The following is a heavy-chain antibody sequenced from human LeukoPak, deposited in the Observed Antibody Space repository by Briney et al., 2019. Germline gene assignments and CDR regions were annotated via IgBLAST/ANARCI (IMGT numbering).Heavy chain of an antibody. CDR1: GGTFSSYA. D-gene: IGHD6-13*01. V-gene: IGHV1-69*04. CDR2: IIPIPGIA. Sequence: SVKVSCKASGGTFSSYAISWVRQAPGQGLEWMGRIIPIPGIANYAQKFQGRVTITADKSTSTAYMELSSLRSEDTAVYYCARRGAAGFDPWGQGTLVTVSS. CDR3: ARRGAAGFDP. J-gene: IGHJ5*02.